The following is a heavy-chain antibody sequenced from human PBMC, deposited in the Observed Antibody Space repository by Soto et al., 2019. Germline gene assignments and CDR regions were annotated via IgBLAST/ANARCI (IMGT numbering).Heavy chain of an antibody. CDR1: GGSVSSAGIY. J-gene: IGHJ4*02. CDR2: VFYTGIT. CDR3: ARGRGSSKPYYFES. Sequence: QVQLQESGPGLVKPSQTLSLTCTVSGGSVSSAGIYWSWIRQHPGKGLEWIGYVFYTGITYYNPSLKSRLMISIDTSRNQFSLNLTSVTAADSAVYYCARGRGSSKPYYFESWGQATLVTVSS. V-gene: IGHV4-31*03. D-gene: IGHD1-26*01.